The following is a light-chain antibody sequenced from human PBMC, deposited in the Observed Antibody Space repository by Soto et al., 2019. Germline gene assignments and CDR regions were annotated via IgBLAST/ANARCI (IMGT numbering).Light chain of an antibody. Sequence: EIVLTQSPGTLSLSPGERATLSCRASQSVDSSYLAWYQQKPGQAPRLLIYGASSRAAGIPDRFSGSGSGTDFTLTISRLEPEDFAVYYCQQYGSSPPWAFGQGTKLEIK. V-gene: IGKV3-20*01. J-gene: IGKJ1*01. CDR2: GAS. CDR3: QQYGSSPPWA. CDR1: QSVDSSY.